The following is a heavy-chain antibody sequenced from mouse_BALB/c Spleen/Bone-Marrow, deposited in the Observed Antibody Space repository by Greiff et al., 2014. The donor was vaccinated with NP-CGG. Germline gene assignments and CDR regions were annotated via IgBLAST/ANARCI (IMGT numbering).Heavy chain of an antibody. Sequence: EVQLVESGGDLVKPGGSLKLSCAASGFTFSSYGMSWVRQTPDKTLKWVATISSGGIYTYYPDSVKGRFTISRDNAKNTLYLQMSSPKSEDTAMYYCTRRTGTDYYAMDYWGQGTSVSVSS. V-gene: IGHV5-6*01. J-gene: IGHJ4*01. CDR3: TRRTGTDYYAMDY. D-gene: IGHD4-1*01. CDR1: GFTFSSYG. CDR2: ISSGGIYT.